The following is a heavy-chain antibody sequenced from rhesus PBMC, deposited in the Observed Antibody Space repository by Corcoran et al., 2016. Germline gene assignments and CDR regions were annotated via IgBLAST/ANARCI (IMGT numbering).Heavy chain of an antibody. CDR3: ARRDVWNNGIIDY. Sequence: QVTLTESGPALVKPTQTLPLTCTFSGFSHSTSGLGIHWIRQPPGKALEWLASVFWDDDKGYTTSLKSILTISKDTSKNHVVLTMTNMDPVDTATYYCARRDVWNNGIIDYWGQGVLVTVSS. CDR2: VFWDDDK. J-gene: IGHJ4*01. V-gene: IGHV2S1*01. CDR1: GFSHSTSGLG. D-gene: IGHD1-20*01.